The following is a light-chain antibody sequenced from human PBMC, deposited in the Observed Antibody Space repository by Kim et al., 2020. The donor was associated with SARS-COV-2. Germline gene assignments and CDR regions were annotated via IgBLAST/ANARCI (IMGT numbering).Light chain of an antibody. Sequence: DIQMTQSPSSLSASVGDRVTITCRASQVISNYLAWYQQKPGKVPKLLIYAASTLQSGVPSRFSGSGSGTDFTLTISSLQPEDVATYFCQKYNSAPPTFGPGTKGDIK. V-gene: IGKV1-27*01. CDR3: QKYNSAPPT. J-gene: IGKJ3*01. CDR1: QVISNY. CDR2: AAS.